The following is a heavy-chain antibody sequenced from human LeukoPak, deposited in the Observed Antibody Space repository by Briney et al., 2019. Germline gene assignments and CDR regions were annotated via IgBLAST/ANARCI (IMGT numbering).Heavy chain of an antibody. D-gene: IGHD6-19*01. J-gene: IGHJ4*02. CDR1: GFTFRSSG. CDR2: IQYHGRDK. CDR3: AREGGRTVAGTFDN. Sequence: PGGCLRLSCAASGFTFRSSGMHWVRLAPGKGLEWVAFIQYHGRDKYYADSVKGRFTISRDNSKNTLYMEVNSLRAEDTAVYYCAREGGRTVAGTFDNWGQGTLVTVSS. V-gene: IGHV3-30*02.